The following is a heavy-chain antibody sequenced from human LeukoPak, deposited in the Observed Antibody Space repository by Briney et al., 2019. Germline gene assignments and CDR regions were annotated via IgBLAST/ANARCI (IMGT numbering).Heavy chain of an antibody. CDR3: ARDSHDSSGYYYQVGDAFDI. CDR2: ISSSSSYI. Sequence: PGGSLRLSCAASGFTFSSYSMNWVRQAPGKGLEWVSSISSSSSYIYYADSVKGRFTISRDNAKNSLYLQMNSLRAEDTAVYYCARDSHDSSGYYYQVGDAFDIWGQGTMVTVSS. V-gene: IGHV3-21*01. CDR1: GFTFSSYS. D-gene: IGHD3-22*01. J-gene: IGHJ3*02.